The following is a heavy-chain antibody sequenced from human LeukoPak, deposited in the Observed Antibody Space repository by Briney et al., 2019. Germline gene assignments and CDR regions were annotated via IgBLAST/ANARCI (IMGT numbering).Heavy chain of an antibody. CDR1: GGSISSYD. J-gene: IGHJ5*02. Sequence: PSETLSLTCTVSGGSISSYDWSWIRQPPGKGLEWIGYFYYGGSTNYNSSLKSRVTISLDTSKNQFSLNLTSVTAANTAAYYCARDSSYSSGWSRNWFDPWGQGTLVTVSS. D-gene: IGHD6-19*01. CDR3: ARDSSYSSGWSRNWFDP. V-gene: IGHV4-59*01. CDR2: FYYGGST.